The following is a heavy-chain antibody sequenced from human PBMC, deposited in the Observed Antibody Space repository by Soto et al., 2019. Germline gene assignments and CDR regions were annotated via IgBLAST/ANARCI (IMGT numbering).Heavy chain of an antibody. CDR3: VRSSLDYYSAHYFDT. Sequence: QVQLVQSGAEVKRPGASVKVSCKASRYTFTENDINWVRQATGQGLEGMGWMNPNSGNTGYAQKLQGRVTMTRYNSITTAYMELRSLRSEDTAVYFCVRSSLDYYSAHYFDTWGQVTLVTLSS. V-gene: IGHV1-8*01. D-gene: IGHD2-21*01. CDR2: MNPNSGNT. J-gene: IGHJ4*02. CDR1: RYTFTEND.